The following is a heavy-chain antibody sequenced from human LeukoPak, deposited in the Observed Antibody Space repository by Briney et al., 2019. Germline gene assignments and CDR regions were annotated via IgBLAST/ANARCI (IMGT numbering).Heavy chain of an antibody. CDR2: ISGSGGST. Sequence: PGGSLRLSCAASGFTFSSYAMSWVRQAPGKGLEWVSAISGSGGSTYYADSVKGRFTISRDNSKNTLYLQMNSLRAEDTAVYYCAKXRGGYYDFWSGYPNWXDPXGQGXLVTV. V-gene: IGHV3-23*01. CDR3: AKXRGGYYDFWSGYPNWXDP. J-gene: IGHJ5*02. D-gene: IGHD3-3*01. CDR1: GFTFSSYA.